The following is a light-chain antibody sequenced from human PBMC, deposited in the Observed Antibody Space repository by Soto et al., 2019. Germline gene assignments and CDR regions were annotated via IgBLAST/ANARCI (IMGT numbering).Light chain of an antibody. CDR1: QRVDRY. V-gene: IGKV3-11*01. CDR2: DAY. Sequence: EVVLTQSPDTLSLSPGETATLSCRASQRVDRYVAWYQQKLGQAPRLLIYDAYTRAPGVAARFTGSGSATDFSLTITSLEPADFAVYYCQQRAKWPRTFGPGKKLE. CDR3: QQRAKWPRT. J-gene: IGKJ2*02.